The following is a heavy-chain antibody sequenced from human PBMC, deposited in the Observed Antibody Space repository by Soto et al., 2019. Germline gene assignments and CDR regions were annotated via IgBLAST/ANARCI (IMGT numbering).Heavy chain of an antibody. Sequence: EVQVVESGGGFVQPGGSLRLSCAASGFTFSSYSMNWVRQAPGKGLEWLSYISTSSSTIYYADSVKGRFTISRDNVKNSLYLQMNSLRAEDTAVYYYARGEGGWFDPWGQGTLVTVSS. CDR3: ARGEGGWFDP. V-gene: IGHV3-48*01. CDR2: ISTSSSTI. CDR1: GFTFSSYS. J-gene: IGHJ5*02.